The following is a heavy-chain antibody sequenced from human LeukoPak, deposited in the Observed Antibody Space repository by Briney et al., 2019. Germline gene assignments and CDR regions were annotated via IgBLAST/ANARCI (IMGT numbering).Heavy chain of an antibody. J-gene: IGHJ4*02. CDR1: GGSISSYY. Sequence: PSETLSLTCTVSGGSISSYYWSWIRQPPGKGLEWIGSIYYSGSTYYNPSLKSRVTISVDTSKNQFSLRLSSVTAADTAVYYCARQYTDYGDYVGYFDYWGQGTLVTVSS. V-gene: IGHV4-59*12. D-gene: IGHD4-17*01. CDR2: IYYSGST. CDR3: ARQYTDYGDYVGYFDY.